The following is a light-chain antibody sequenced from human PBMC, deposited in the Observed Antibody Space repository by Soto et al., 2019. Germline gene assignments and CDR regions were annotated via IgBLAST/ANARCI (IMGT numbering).Light chain of an antibody. CDR3: QHYNSYSEA. Sequence: IQMTQSPSTPSGALGDRGTITCRASQTISSWLAWYQQKPGKAPKLLIYKASTLKSGVPSRFSGSGSGTEFTLTISSLQPDDFATYYCQHYNSYSEAFGQGTKVDIK. V-gene: IGKV1-5*03. CDR1: QTISSW. J-gene: IGKJ1*01. CDR2: KAS.